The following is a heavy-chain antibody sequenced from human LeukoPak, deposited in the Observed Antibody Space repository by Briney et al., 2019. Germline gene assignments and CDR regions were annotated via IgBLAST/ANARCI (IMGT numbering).Heavy chain of an antibody. Sequence: PGGSLRLSCAASGFTFSSYSMNWVRQAPGQGLEWVSSISSSSSYIYYADSVKGRFTISRDNAKNSLYLQMNSLRTEDTALYYCAKDLHYDSSGYLRGGFDYWGQGTLVTVSS. V-gene: IGHV3-21*04. J-gene: IGHJ4*02. CDR2: ISSSSSYI. D-gene: IGHD3-22*01. CDR1: GFTFSSYS. CDR3: AKDLHYDSSGYLRGGFDY.